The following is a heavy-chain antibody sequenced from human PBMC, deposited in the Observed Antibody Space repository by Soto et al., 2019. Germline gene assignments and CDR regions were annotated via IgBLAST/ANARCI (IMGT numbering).Heavy chain of an antibody. J-gene: IGHJ5*02. Sequence: SETLSLTCTVSGGSISSYYWSWIRQPPGKGLEWIGYIYYSGSTNYNPSLKSRVTISVDTSKNQFSLKLSSVTAADTAVYYCARHVRFGELLTNGFDPWGQGTLVTVSS. CDR2: IYYSGST. CDR3: ARHVRFGELLTNGFDP. CDR1: GGSISSYY. D-gene: IGHD3-10*01. V-gene: IGHV4-59*08.